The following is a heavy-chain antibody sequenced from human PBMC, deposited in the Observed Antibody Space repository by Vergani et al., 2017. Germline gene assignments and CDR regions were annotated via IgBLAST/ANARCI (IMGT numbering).Heavy chain of an antibody. V-gene: IGHV3-48*01. D-gene: IGHD5-24*01. CDR1: GFPFSDYG. Sequence: VQLVESGGGEVQPGRSLRLSCSAAGFPFSDYGVHWVRQAPGKGLEWVSYISNSGNTIEYADSVKGRFSISRDNAKSSLFLQMDSLRAEDTAVYYCARDHRDYNNYPGTFDIWGQGSKVTVSS. J-gene: IGHJ3*02. CDR3: ARDHRDYNNYPGTFDI. CDR2: ISNSGNTI.